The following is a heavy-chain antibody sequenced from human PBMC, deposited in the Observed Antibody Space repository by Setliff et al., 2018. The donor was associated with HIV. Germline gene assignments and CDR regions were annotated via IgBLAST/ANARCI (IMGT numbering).Heavy chain of an antibody. CDR1: GYTFTSYP. CDR3: ARNQGDSSGWYAGDY. CDR2: INTSGGSA. Sequence: GASVKVSCKASGYTFTSYPMHWVRQAPGQGPEWMGVINTSGGSAGYAEKFRGRVTMTRDTSTSTVYMDLRNLRSEDTAVYYCARNQGDSSGWYAGDYWGHGTLVTVPQ. V-gene: IGHV1-46*01. J-gene: IGHJ4*01. D-gene: IGHD6-19*01.